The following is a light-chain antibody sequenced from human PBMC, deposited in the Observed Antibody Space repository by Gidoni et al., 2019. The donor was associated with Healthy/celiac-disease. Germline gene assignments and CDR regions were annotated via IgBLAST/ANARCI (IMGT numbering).Light chain of an antibody. CDR3: QQSYSTPYT. CDR1: QSISSY. Sequence: DIPMTQSPSSLSASVGDRVTITCRASQSISSYLNWYQQKPGKAPKLLIYAASSLQSGGPSRFSGSGGGRDFNINISSRQQEDFATYYCQQSYSTPYTFGKGTKLEIK. V-gene: IGKV1-39*01. J-gene: IGKJ2*01. CDR2: AAS.